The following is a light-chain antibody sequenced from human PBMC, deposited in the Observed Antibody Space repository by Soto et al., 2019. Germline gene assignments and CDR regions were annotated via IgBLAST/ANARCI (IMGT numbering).Light chain of an antibody. CDR1: QGISSY. J-gene: IGKJ1*01. V-gene: IGKV1-39*01. Sequence: IQLTQSSCSLSASVGDRVTITCRASQGISSYLAWYQQKPGQAPKLLIYAASSLQSGVPSRFSGSGSGTDFTLTISSLQPEDFATYYCQQSYSTPRTFGQGTKGGYQ. CDR3: QQSYSTPRT. CDR2: AAS.